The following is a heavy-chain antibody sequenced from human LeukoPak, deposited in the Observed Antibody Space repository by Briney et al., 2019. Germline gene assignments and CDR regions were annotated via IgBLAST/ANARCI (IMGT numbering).Heavy chain of an antibody. CDR2: ISTYNGNT. D-gene: IGHD3-22*01. CDR3: ASNYDSSGYTYAFDI. J-gene: IGHJ3*02. Sequence: GSVKVSCKASGYTFTSYGISWVRQAPGQGLEWMGWISTYNGNTDYAQKFQGRVTMTTDTSTSTAYMELRSLRSDDTAVYYCASNYDSSGYTYAFDIWGQGTMVTVSS. V-gene: IGHV1-18*01. CDR1: GYTFTSYG.